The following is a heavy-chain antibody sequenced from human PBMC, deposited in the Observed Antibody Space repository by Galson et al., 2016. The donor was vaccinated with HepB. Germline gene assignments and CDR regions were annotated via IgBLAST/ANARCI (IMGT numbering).Heavy chain of an antibody. CDR2: ISNSGSTM. CDR3: ARHLVLVIPVTRTPVDP. CDR1: GFTISDFY. V-gene: IGHV3-11*01. J-gene: IGHJ5*02. D-gene: IGHD2-21*01. Sequence: SLRLSCAASGFTISDFYMSWIRQAPGKGLEWVSYISNSGSTMYYADSLKGRFTISRDNAKNLVYLQMNSLRAEDTAVYYCARHLVLVIPVTRTPVDPWGQGTLVTVSS.